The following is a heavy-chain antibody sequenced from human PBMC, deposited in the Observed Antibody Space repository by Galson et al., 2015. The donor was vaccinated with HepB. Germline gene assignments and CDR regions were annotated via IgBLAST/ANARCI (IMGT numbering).Heavy chain of an antibody. CDR3: ARGAADAYYYGSGSGFDY. V-gene: IGHV3-66*01. D-gene: IGHD3-10*01. CDR2: IYSGGST. Sequence: SLRLSCAASGFTVSSNYMSWVRQAPGKGLEWVSVIYSGGSTYYADSVKGRFTISRDNSKNTLYLQMNSLRAEDTAVYYCARGAADAYYYGSGSGFDYWGQGTLVTVSS. J-gene: IGHJ4*02. CDR1: GFTVSSNY.